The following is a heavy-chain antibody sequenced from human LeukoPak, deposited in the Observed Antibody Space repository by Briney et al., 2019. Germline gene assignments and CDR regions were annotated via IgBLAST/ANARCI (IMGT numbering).Heavy chain of an antibody. CDR3: ARITMGATSANFYYSSLDA. Sequence: GGSLRLSCAASGFTFSGYTMHWVRQAPGKGLEYVSAISSHGGSTHYADSVKGRFTVSRDNSKNTLYLQMDSLRAEDMAVYYCARITMGATSANFYYSSLDAWGKGTTVTVSS. CDR2: ISSHGGST. CDR1: GFTFSGYT. D-gene: IGHD3-3*01. V-gene: IGHV3-64*02. J-gene: IGHJ6*03.